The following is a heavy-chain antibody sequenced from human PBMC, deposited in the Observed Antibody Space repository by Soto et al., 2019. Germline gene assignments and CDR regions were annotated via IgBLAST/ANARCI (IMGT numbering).Heavy chain of an antibody. V-gene: IGHV1-18*01. CDR1: GYTFTSYG. CDR3: AREGRGYSYGWYFFDY. CDR2: ISAYNGNT. Sequence: GASVKVSCKASGYTFTSYGLSWVRQAPGQGLEWMGWISAYNGNTNYAQKLQGRVTMTTDTSTSTAYMELRSLRSDDTAVYYCAREGRGYSYGWYFFDYWGQGTLVTVSS. J-gene: IGHJ4*02. D-gene: IGHD5-18*01.